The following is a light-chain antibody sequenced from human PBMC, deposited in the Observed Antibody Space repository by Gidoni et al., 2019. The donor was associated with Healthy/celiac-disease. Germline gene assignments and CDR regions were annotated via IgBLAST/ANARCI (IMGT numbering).Light chain of an antibody. Sequence: DIVMTQSPLSLPVTPGEPASISCRSSQSLLHSNGYNYLDWDLQKPVQSPQLLIYLGSNRASGVPYRFSGSGSGTAFTLKISRVEAADVGVYYCMQALQTRLTFGGGTKVEIK. CDR3: MQALQTRLT. CDR2: LGS. J-gene: IGKJ4*01. CDR1: QSLLHSNGYNY. V-gene: IGKV2-28*01.